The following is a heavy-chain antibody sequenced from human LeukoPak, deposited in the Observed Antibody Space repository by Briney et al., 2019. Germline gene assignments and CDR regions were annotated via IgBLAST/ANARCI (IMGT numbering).Heavy chain of an antibody. J-gene: IGHJ4*02. CDR2: ISGSGGST. V-gene: IGHV3-23*01. D-gene: IGHD3-10*01. CDR3: AKVGHYYGSGSYADY. Sequence: GGSLRLSCAASGFTFSSYGMSWVRHAPAKGLEWVSAISGSGGSTYYADSVEDRFTISRDNSKNTLYLQMNSLRVEDTAVYYCAKVGHYYGSGSYADYWGQGTLVTVSS. CDR1: GFTFSSYG.